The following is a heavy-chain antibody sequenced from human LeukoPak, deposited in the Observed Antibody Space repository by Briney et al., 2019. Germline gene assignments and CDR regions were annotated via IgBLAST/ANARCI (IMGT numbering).Heavy chain of an antibody. V-gene: IGHV3-23*01. Sequence: GGSLRLSCAASGFTFSSYAMSWVRQAPGKGLEWVSAISGSGGSTYYANSVKGRFTISRDNSKNTLYLQMNSLRAEDTAVYYCAKGQKDEYYFDYWGQGTLVTVSS. CDR1: GFTFSSYA. J-gene: IGHJ4*02. CDR3: AKGQKDEYYFDY. CDR2: ISGSGGST.